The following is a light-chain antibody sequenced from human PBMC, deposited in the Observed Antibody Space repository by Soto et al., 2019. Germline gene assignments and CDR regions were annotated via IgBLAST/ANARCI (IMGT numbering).Light chain of an antibody. V-gene: IGLV2-14*01. CDR3: SSYTSSNTLYV. J-gene: IGLJ1*01. CDR2: DVR. CDR1: SSDVGGYNY. Sequence: QSALTQPASVSGSPGQSITISCTGTSSDVGGYNYVSWYQQHPGKAPKLMIYDVRNRPSGVSNRFSGSKSGNTASLTISGLQAEDEADYYCSSYTSSNTLYVFGTGTKVTVL.